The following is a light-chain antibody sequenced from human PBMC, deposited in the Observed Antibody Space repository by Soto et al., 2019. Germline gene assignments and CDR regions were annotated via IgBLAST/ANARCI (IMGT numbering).Light chain of an antibody. V-gene: IGLV4-69*01. Sequence: QLVLTQSPSASASLGASVKLTCTLRSEHSNFAIAWHQLQPEKGPRYLMKLNPDGRHTKGDGIPDRFSGSSSGAERYLTISSLQSEDEAAYYCQTWGMGIVVFGGGTKLTVL. CDR1: SEHSNFA. J-gene: IGLJ2*01. CDR3: QTWGMGIVV. CDR2: LNPDGRH.